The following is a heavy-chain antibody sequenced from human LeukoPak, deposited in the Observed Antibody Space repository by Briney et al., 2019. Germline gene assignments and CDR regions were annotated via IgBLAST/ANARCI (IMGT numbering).Heavy chain of an antibody. V-gene: IGHV1-69*05. D-gene: IGHD3-3*01. CDR3: ARAYYDFWSGYYNAKRETYYFDY. Sequence: SVKVSCKASGGTFSSYAISWVRQAPGQGLEWMGGIIPIFGTANYAQKFQGRVTITTDESTSTACMELSSLRSEDTAVYYCARAYYDFWSGYYNAKRETYYFDYWGQGTLVTVSS. CDR1: GGTFSSYA. CDR2: IIPIFGTA. J-gene: IGHJ4*02.